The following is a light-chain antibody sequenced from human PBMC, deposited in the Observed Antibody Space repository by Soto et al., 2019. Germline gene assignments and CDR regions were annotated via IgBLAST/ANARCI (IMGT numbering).Light chain of an antibody. V-gene: IGKV3-20*01. Sequence: EIVLTQSPGTLSLSPGERATLSCRASQSVISSYLAWYQHKPGQAPRLLIDGASSRATGIPDRFSGNGSGTDFTLTSSRLEPEDFAVYYCEHYGSSSSTFGQGTKVDVK. CDR1: QSVISSY. CDR2: GAS. J-gene: IGKJ1*01. CDR3: EHYGSSSST.